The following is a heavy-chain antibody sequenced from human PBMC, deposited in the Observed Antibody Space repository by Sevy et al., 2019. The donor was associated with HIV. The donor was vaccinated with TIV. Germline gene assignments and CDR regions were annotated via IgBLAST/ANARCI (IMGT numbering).Heavy chain of an antibody. Sequence: GGSLRLSCAASGFTFSSYSMKWVRQAPGKGLEWVSSISSSSSYIYYADSVKGRFTISRDNAKNSLYLQMNSLRAEDTAVYYCARGKSLWFGDFEFDYWGQGTLLTVSS. V-gene: IGHV3-21*01. CDR2: ISSSSSYI. D-gene: IGHD3-10*01. CDR3: ARGKSLWFGDFEFDY. CDR1: GFTFSSYS. J-gene: IGHJ4*02.